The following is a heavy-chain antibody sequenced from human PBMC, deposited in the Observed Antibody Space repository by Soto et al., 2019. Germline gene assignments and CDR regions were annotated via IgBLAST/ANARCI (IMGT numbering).Heavy chain of an antibody. Sequence: EVQLVESGGGLVQPGRSLRLSCAASGFTFDDYAMHWVRQAPGKGLEWVSGISWNSGSIGYADSVKGRFTISRDNAKNTLYQQMNSLRAEDTALYYCAKARSLRFLEWFNVWFDYWGQGTLVTVSS. D-gene: IGHD3-3*01. V-gene: IGHV3-9*01. J-gene: IGHJ4*02. CDR2: ISWNSGSI. CDR3: AKARSLRFLEWFNVWFDY. CDR1: GFTFDDYA.